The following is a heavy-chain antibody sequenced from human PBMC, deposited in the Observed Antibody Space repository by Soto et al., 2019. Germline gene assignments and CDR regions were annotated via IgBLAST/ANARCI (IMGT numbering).Heavy chain of an antibody. J-gene: IGHJ2*01. CDR3: ARSGSWHLHEDWYFDL. CDR2: ISAYNGNT. Sequence: QVQLVQSGAEVKKPGASVKVSCKASGYTFTSYGISWVRQAPGQGLEWMGWISAYNGNTNYAQKLQGRVTMTTDTSASTAYTGLRSLRSDDTAVYYCARSGSWHLHEDWYFDLWGRGTLVTVSS. V-gene: IGHV1-18*01. D-gene: IGHD6-13*01. CDR1: GYTFTSYG.